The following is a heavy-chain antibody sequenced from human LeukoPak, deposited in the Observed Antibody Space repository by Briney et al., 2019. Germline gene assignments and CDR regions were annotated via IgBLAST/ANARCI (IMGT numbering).Heavy chain of an antibody. V-gene: IGHV1-69*06. J-gene: IGHJ4*02. CDR3: ARGLRYFDWTLDY. CDR2: IIPISGTA. CDR1: GGTFTSYA. D-gene: IGHD3-9*01. Sequence: GASVKVSCKASGGTFTSYAISWVRQAPGQGLEWMGGIIPISGTAKYAQRFPGRVTFTSDNSTSTAYMQLSSLSSEDTAVYYCARGLRYFDWTLDYWAEGTLVTVFS.